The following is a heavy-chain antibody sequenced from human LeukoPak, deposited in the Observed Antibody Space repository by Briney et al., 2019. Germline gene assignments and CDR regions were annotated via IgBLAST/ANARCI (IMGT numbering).Heavy chain of an antibody. CDR3: ARLKQQRVPRGNYFDY. J-gene: IGHJ4*02. CDR1: GGSISSSSYY. V-gene: IGHV4-39*01. Sequence: PSETLSLTCTVSGGSISSSSYYWGWIRQPPGKGLEWIGSIYYSGSTYYNPSLKSRVTISVDTSKNQFSLKLSSVTAADTAVYYCARLKQQRVPRGNYFDYWGQETLVTVSS. CDR2: IYYSGST. D-gene: IGHD6-13*01.